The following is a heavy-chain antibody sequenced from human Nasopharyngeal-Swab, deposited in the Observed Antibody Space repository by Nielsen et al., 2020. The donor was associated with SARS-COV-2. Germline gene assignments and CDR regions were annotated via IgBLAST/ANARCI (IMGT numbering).Heavy chain of an antibody. J-gene: IGHJ4*02. CDR3: ASQIAARFDY. Sequence: RQAPGKGLEWIGSLHYTGTIYYNPSLKSRVTISVDKSKNQFSLKLSSVTAADTAVYYCASQIAARFDYWGQGTLVTVSS. D-gene: IGHD6-6*01. V-gene: IGHV4-39*07. CDR2: LHYTGTI.